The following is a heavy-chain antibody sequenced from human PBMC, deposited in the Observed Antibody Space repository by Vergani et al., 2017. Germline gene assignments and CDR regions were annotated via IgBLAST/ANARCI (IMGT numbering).Heavy chain of an antibody. J-gene: IGHJ6*02. CDR3: ARRGRILRYFDWSDYGMDV. D-gene: IGHD3-9*01. CDR2: IYPGESDT. V-gene: IGHV5-51*03. Sequence: EVQLVQSGAEVKKPGESLKISCKGSGYSFTSYWIGWVRQMPGKGLEWMGIIYPGESDTRYSPSFQGQVTISADKSISTAYLQWSSLKASDTAMYYCARRGRILRYFDWSDYGMDVWGQGTTVTVSS. CDR1: GYSFTSYW.